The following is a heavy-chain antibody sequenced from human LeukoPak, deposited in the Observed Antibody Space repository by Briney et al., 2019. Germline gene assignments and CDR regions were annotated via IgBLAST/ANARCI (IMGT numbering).Heavy chain of an antibody. J-gene: IGHJ4*02. D-gene: IGHD2-15*01. V-gene: IGHV3-64D*06. CDR3: VKESIGYCSGGSCY. Sequence: GGSLRLSCSASGFTFSSYAMHWVRQAPGKGLEYVSAISSNGGSTYYADSVKGRFTISRDNSKNTLYLQVSSLRAEDTAVYYCVKESIGYCSGGSCYWGQGTLVT. CDR2: ISSNGGST. CDR1: GFTFSSYA.